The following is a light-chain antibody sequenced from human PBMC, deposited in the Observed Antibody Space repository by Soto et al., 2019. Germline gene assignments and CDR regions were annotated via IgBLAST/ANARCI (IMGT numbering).Light chain of an antibody. J-gene: IGKJ1*01. V-gene: IGKV3-20*01. Sequence: EIVLTQSPGTLSLSPGERATLSCRASQSVSSSYLAWYQQKPGQAPRLLIYAAASRAPGIPDRFSGSGSGTDFTLTISRLEPEDFAVYYCQQYGGSPAFGQGTKVEIK. CDR3: QQYGGSPA. CDR2: AAA. CDR1: QSVSSSY.